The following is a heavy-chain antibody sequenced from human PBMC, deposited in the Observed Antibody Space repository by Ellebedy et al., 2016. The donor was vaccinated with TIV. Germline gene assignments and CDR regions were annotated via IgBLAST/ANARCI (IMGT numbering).Heavy chain of an antibody. CDR3: TRHSVDTALIHDL. CDR2: IYSDGST. Sequence: GESLKISXAASGFTVSSNYMSWVRQAPGKGLEWVSVIYSDGSTYYVDSVKGRFTISRDNSKNTLYLQMNSLKTEDTAVYYCTRHSVDTALIHDLWGQGTLVTVSS. V-gene: IGHV3-53*01. CDR1: GFTVSSNY. J-gene: IGHJ5*02. D-gene: IGHD5-18*01.